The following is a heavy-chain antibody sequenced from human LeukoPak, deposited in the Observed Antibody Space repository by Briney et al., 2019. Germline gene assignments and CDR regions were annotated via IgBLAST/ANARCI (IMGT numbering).Heavy chain of an antibody. V-gene: IGHV1-2*06. CDR1: GYTFTGYY. Sequence: GASVKVSCKASGYTFTGYYMHWVRQAPGQGLEWMGRINPNSGGTNYAQKFQGRVTMTRDTSNSTAYMELSRLRSDATAVYYCARDLGRYFDHDAFDIWGQGTMVTVSS. D-gene: IGHD3-9*01. J-gene: IGHJ3*02. CDR3: ARDLGRYFDHDAFDI. CDR2: INPNSGGT.